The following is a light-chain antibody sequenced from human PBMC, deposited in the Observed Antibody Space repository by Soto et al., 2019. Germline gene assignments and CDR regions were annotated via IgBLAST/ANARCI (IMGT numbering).Light chain of an antibody. V-gene: IGLV2-14*02. CDR1: TSDVGNYDL. CDR3: SSYTSTSTWV. CDR2: KVT. J-gene: IGLJ3*02. Sequence: QSALTQPASVSGSPGQSITISCTGSTSDVGNYDLVSWYQQHPGKAPKLMIYKVTNRPSGVSNRFSGSKSGNMASLTISGLQAEDEADYYCSSYTSTSTWVFGGGTKLTVL.